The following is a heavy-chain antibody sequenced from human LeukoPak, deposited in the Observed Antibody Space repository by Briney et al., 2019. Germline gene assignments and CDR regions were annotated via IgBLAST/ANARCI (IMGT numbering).Heavy chain of an antibody. J-gene: IGHJ6*02. V-gene: IGHV4-39*07. CDR3: ARDPIAAAPYYGMDV. CDR1: GGSISSSSYY. CDR2: IYYSGST. D-gene: IGHD6-13*01. Sequence: SETLSLTCTVSGGSISSSSYYWGWIRQPPGKGLEWIGSIYYSGSTYYNPSLKSRVTISVDTSKNQFSLKLSSVTAADTAVYYCARDPIAAAPYYGMDVWGQGTTVTVSS.